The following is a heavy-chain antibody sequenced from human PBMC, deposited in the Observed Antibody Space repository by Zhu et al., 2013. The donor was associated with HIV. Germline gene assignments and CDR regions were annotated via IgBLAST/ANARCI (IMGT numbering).Heavy chain of an antibody. CDR2: VSHDESNK. CDR1: GFTFSGFA. J-gene: IGHJ6*03. CDR3: AKEEGGRRKHYYYYYMDV. V-gene: IGHV3-30-3*01. D-gene: IGHD3-16*01. Sequence: VQLVESGGGVVQPGRSLRLSCTASGFTFSGFAMLWVRQAPGKGLDWVAVVSHDESNKYYTDSVKGRFTISRDNSKNTLYLQMDSLRGEDTAIYYCAKEEGGRRKHYYYYYMDVWGKGTTVTVSS.